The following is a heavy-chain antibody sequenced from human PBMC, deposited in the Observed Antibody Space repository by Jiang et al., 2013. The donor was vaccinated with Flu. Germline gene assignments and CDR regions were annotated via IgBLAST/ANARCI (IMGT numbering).Heavy chain of an antibody. CDR2: IYYSGST. V-gene: IGHV4-31*03. J-gene: IGHJ3*02. CDR1: GGSISSGGYY. CDR3: ARSPRPSYYDSSGLGAFDI. D-gene: IGHD3-22*01. Sequence: GLVKPSQTLSLTCTVSGGSISSGGYYWSWIRQHPGKGLEWIGYIYYSGSTYYNPSLKSRVTISVDTSKNQFSLKLSSVTAADTAVYYCARSPRPSYYDSSGLGAFDIWGQGTMVTVSS.